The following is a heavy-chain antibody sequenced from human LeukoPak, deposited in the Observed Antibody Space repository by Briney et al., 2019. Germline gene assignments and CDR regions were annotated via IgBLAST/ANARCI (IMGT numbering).Heavy chain of an antibody. CDR1: GVSISTYY. CDR3: ARHNYYDSSGYYALDH. V-gene: IGHV4-4*07. CDR2: IYTSGST. J-gene: IGHJ4*02. Sequence: SETLFLTCTVSGVSISTYYYSWIRQPAGKGLEWIGRIYTSGSTNYNPSLKSRVTMSVDTSKNQFSLKLNSVTAADTAVYYCARHNYYDSSGYYALDHWGQGTLSPSPQ. D-gene: IGHD3-22*01.